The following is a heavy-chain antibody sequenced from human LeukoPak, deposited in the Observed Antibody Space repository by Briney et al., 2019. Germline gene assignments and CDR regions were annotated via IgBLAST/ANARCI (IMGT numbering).Heavy chain of an antibody. CDR3: ARVLRGPKLLSYYFDY. J-gene: IGHJ4*02. CDR1: GGTFSSYA. Sequence: SVKVSCKASGGTFSSYAISWVRQAPGQGLEWMGGIIPIFGTANYAQKFQGRVTITADESTSTAYMELSSLRSEDTAVYYCARVLRGPKLLSYYFDYWGQGTLVTVSS. V-gene: IGHV1-69*13. CDR2: IIPIFGTA. D-gene: IGHD2-21*01.